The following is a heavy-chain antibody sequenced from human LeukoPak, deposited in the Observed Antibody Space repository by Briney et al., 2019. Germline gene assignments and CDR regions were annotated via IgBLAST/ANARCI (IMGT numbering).Heavy chain of an antibody. V-gene: IGHV1-2*02. CDR2: INPNSGGT. CDR3: ARDKSIAVAGPVGFYYYYMDV. D-gene: IGHD6-19*01. J-gene: IGHJ6*03. Sequence: ASVKVSCKASGYTFTGYYMHWVRQAPGQGLEWMGWINPNSGGTNYAQKFQGRVTMTRDTSISTAYMELSRLRSDDTAVYYCARDKSIAVAGPVGFYYYYMDVWGKGTTVTVSS. CDR1: GYTFTGYY.